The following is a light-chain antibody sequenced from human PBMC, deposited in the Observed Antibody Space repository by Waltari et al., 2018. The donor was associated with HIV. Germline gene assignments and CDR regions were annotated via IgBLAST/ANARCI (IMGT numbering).Light chain of an antibody. CDR2: EVK. CDR3: SSHAGSVNLLL. V-gene: IGLV2-8*01. CDR1: SNDIGPSNY. Sequence: QSALTQPPAASGSPGQSVTISCTGTSNDIGPSNYVSWYQQHPDKAPRLLIYEVKKWPSGVPGRFSGSKSGNPASLTVSGLQAEDEADYYCSSHAGSVNLLLFGGGTKVTVL. J-gene: IGLJ6*01.